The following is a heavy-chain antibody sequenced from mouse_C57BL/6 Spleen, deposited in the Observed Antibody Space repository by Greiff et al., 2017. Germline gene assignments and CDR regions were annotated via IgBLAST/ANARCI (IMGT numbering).Heavy chain of an antibody. CDR1: GYTFTSYW. D-gene: IGHD2-4*01. CDR3: AIEGYCDYDEYYVDD. CDR2: IHPSDSDT. V-gene: IGHV1-74*01. J-gene: IGHJ2*01. Sequence: QVQLQQPGAELVKPGASVKVSCKASGYTFTSYWMHWVKQRPGQGLEWIGRIHPSDSDTNYNQKFKGKATLTVDTSSSTAYMQLSSLTSEDSAVYYCAIEGYCDYDEYYVDDWGQGTTLTGAS.